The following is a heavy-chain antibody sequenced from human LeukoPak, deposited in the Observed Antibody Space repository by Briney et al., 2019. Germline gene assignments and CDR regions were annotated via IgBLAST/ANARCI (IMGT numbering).Heavy chain of an antibody. J-gene: IGHJ4*02. D-gene: IGHD3-3*01. V-gene: IGHV1-2*02. Sequence: ASVKVSCKASGYTFTSYYMHWVRQAPGQGLEWMGWINPNSGGTNYAQKLQGRVTMTTDTSTSTAYMELRSLRSDDTAVYYCAREGPGGYYDAGDYWGQGTLVTVSS. CDR3: AREGPGGYYDAGDY. CDR1: GYTFTSYY. CDR2: INPNSGGT.